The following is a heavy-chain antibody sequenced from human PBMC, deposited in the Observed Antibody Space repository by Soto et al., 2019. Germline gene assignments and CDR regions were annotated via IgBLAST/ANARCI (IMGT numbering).Heavy chain of an antibody. Sequence: GAPVKVSCKVSGYTLTELSMHWVRQAPGKGLEWMGGFDPEDGETIYAQKFQGRVTMTEDTSTDTAYMELSSLRSEDTAVYYCATLYGSGSYYKKNWFDPWGQGTLVTVSS. V-gene: IGHV1-24*01. J-gene: IGHJ5*02. CDR3: ATLYGSGSYYKKNWFDP. CDR1: GYTLTELS. CDR2: FDPEDGET. D-gene: IGHD3-10*01.